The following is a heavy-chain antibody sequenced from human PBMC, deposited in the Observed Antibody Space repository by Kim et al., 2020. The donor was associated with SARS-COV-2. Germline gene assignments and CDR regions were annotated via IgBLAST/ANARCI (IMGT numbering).Heavy chain of an antibody. J-gene: IGHJ6*02. CDR2: VIGSVNT. Sequence: SETLSLSCTVSGDTVNTARYFWTWIRQPPGKGLEWIVCVIGSVNTYYNPSLKSRVTISVDTSKNQFSLRLNSVTAADTAIYYCATYRRGIYGDFYYGLDVWGRGPTLTV. CDR3: ATYRRGIYGDFYYGLDV. D-gene: IGHD4-17*01. CDR1: GDTVNTARYF. V-gene: IGHV4-61*01.